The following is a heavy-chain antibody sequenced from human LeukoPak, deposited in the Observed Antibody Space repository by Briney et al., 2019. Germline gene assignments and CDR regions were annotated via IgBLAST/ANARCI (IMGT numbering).Heavy chain of an antibody. CDR1: GYTFTGYY. Sequence: GASVKVSCKASGYTFTGYYMHWVRQAPGQGLEWMGWMNPYSANTGYAQNFQGRLTITRNTSISTAFMELRSLRSEDTAVYYCARSQQLVLRSPLDPWGQGTLVTVSS. V-gene: IGHV1-8*03. CDR3: ARSQQLVLRSPLDP. CDR2: MNPYSANT. D-gene: IGHD6-13*01. J-gene: IGHJ5*02.